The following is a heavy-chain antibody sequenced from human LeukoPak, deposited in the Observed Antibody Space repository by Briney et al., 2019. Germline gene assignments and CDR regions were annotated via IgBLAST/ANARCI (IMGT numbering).Heavy chain of an antibody. D-gene: IGHD5-12*01. J-gene: IGHJ6*02. CDR2: ISSSSSYI. CDR1: GFTFSSYS. Sequence: PGGSLRLSCAASGFTFSSYSMNWVRQAPGKGLEWVSSISSSSSYIYYADSVKGRFTISRDNAKNSLYLQMNSLRAEDTAVYYCARMAIVATMGGMWDSLYGMDVWGQGTTVTVSS. V-gene: IGHV3-21*01. CDR3: ARMAIVATMGGMWDSLYGMDV.